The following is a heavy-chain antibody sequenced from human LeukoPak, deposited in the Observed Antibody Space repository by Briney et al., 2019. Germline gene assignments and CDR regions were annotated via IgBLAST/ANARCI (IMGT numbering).Heavy chain of an antibody. J-gene: IGHJ4*02. CDR2: ISYDGSNE. CDR3: AKDRPAYSGNFGGFDY. V-gene: IGHV3-30*18. CDR1: GFTFSSYG. Sequence: GGSLRLSCAASGFTFSSYGMHWVRQAPGKGLEWVAVISYDGSNEYYADSVKGRFTISRDNSKNTLYLQMNSLRAEDTAVYYCAKDRPAYSGNFGGFDYWGQGTLVTVSS. D-gene: IGHD1-26*01.